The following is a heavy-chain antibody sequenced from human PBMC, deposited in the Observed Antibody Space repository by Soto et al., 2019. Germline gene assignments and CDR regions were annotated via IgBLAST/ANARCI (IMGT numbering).Heavy chain of an antibody. CDR1: GFTFSRYA. Sequence: GGSLRLSCAASGFTFSRYAMDWVRQAPGKGLEWVAVISYDGTNEYYADSVKGRFTISRDNSMNTLYLQMNSLRAEDTAVYYCARNRDFGDLRLFDSWGQGTLVTVSS. V-gene: IGHV3-30-3*01. CDR3: ARNRDFGDLRLFDS. D-gene: IGHD4-17*01. J-gene: IGHJ4*02. CDR2: ISYDGTNE.